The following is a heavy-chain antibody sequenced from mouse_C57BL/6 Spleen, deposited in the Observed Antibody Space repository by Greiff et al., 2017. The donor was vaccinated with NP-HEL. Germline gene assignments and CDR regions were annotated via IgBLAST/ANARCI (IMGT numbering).Heavy chain of an antibody. CDR2: IYPGDGDT. D-gene: IGHD2-1*01. J-gene: IGHJ2*01. CDR3: ARLGNSYYFDY. V-gene: IGHV1-82*01. CDR1: GYAFSSSW. Sequence: VQLQQSGPELVKPGASVKISCKASGYAFSSSWMNWVKQRPGKGLEWIGRIYPGDGDTNYNGKFKGKATLTADKSSSTAYMQLSSLTSEDSAVYFCARLGNSYYFDYWGQGTTLTVSS.